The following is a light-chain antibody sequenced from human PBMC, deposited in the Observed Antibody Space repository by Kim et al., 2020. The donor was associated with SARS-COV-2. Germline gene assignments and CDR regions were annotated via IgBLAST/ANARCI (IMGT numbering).Light chain of an antibody. CDR3: ATWDDSLNEWV. CDR2: ATD. Sequence: GQRVTICCFGSGSNIERNVVNWDQQFPGTAPKLLMYATDQRSSGVPDRFSGSRSGTSASLAISGLQSDDEAHYYCATWDDSLNEWVFGGGTQLTVL. V-gene: IGLV1-44*01. J-gene: IGLJ3*02. CDR1: GSNIERNV.